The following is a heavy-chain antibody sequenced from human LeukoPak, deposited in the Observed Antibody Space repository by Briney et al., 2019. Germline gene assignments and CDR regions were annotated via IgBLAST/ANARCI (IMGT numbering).Heavy chain of an antibody. V-gene: IGHV1-18*01. J-gene: IGHJ4*02. CDR1: GGTFSSYA. Sequence: ASVKASCKASGGTFSSYAISWVRQAPGQGLEWMGWISAYNGNTNYAQKLQGRVTMTTDTSTSTAYMELRSLRSDDTAVYYCARHCSGTSCFDYWGQGTLVTVSS. CDR3: ARHCSGTSCFDY. CDR2: ISAYNGNT. D-gene: IGHD2-2*01.